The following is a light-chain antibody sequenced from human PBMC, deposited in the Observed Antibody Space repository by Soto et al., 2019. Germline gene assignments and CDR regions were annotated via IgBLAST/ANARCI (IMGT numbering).Light chain of an antibody. CDR3: QQTYSTPYT. CDR1: QRITTY. Sequence: GDRVTITCRASQRITTYLNWYQQKPGEAPKLLISTSGTLQRGVPSRFSGSGSGTDFTLTITALRPEGFATYFCQQTYSTPYTFGQGTKLEIK. CDR2: TSG. V-gene: IGKV1-39*01. J-gene: IGKJ2*01.